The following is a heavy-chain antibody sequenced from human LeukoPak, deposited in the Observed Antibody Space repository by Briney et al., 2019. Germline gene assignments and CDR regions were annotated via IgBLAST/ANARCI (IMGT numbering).Heavy chain of an antibody. CDR3: AKDLDFFCSGSYYNGGPDY. D-gene: IGHD3-10*02. CDR2: ISGDGGST. J-gene: IGHJ4*02. Sequence: PGGSLRLSCAASGFTFDDYAMHWLRQAPGKGLEWVSLISGDGGSTYYADSVKGRFTISRDYSKNSLYLQMHSLRTEDTALYYCAKDLDFFCSGSYYNGGPDYWGQGTLVTVSS. CDR1: GFTFDDYA. V-gene: IGHV3-43*02.